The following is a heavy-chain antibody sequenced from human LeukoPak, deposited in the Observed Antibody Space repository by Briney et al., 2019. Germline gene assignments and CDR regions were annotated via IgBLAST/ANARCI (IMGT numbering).Heavy chain of an antibody. J-gene: IGHJ4*02. CDR1: GYTFTGFY. CDR3: ARDKTLRFLEWFPFDY. V-gene: IGHV1-2*02. CDR2: INPNSGGT. Sequence: ASVKVSFKASGYTFTGFYIHWVRQAPGQGLEWMGWINPNSGGTNYAQKFQGRVTMTRGTSISTAYMELSRLRSDDTAVYYCARDKTLRFLEWFPFDYWGQGTLVTVSA. D-gene: IGHD3-3*01.